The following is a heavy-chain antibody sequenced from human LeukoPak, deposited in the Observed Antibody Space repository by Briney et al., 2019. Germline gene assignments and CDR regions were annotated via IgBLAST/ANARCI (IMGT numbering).Heavy chain of an antibody. D-gene: IGHD3-10*01. CDR2: IYYSGST. CDR3: ATIGEDDAFDI. V-gene: IGHV4-59*06. Sequence: SETLSLTCTVSGGSIGSYYWSWIRQHPGKGLEWIGYIYYSGSTYYNPSLKSRVTISVDTSKNQFSLKLSSVTAADTAVYYCATIGEDDAFDIWGQGTMVTVSS. CDR1: GGSIGSYY. J-gene: IGHJ3*02.